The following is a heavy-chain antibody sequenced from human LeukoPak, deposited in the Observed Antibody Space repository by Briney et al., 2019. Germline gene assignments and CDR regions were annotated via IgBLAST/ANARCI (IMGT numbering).Heavy chain of an antibody. Sequence: GRSLRLSCAASGFTFSTNAMHWVRQAPGKGLEWVSVISYDGSNKNYADSVKGRFTISRDNSKNTLYLQMNNLRAEDTAVYYCAKDKSGYYDSSGYRALDHWGQGTLVTVSS. CDR3: AKDKSGYYDSSGYRALDH. D-gene: IGHD3-22*01. CDR1: GFTFSTNA. V-gene: IGHV3-30-3*01. CDR2: ISYDGSNK. J-gene: IGHJ4*02.